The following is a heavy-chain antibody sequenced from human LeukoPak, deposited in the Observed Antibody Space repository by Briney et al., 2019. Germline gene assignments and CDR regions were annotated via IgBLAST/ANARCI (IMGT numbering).Heavy chain of an antibody. Sequence: GASVKVSCKASGYTFTSYDINWVRQATGQGLEWMGWMNPNSGNTGYAQKFQGRVTITRNTSISTAYMEPSSLRSEDTAVYYCARGITPDYYGSGSYRYWGQGTLVTVSS. CDR3: ARGITPDYYGSGSYRY. D-gene: IGHD3-10*01. CDR2: MNPNSGNT. V-gene: IGHV1-8*03. CDR1: GYTFTSYD. J-gene: IGHJ4*02.